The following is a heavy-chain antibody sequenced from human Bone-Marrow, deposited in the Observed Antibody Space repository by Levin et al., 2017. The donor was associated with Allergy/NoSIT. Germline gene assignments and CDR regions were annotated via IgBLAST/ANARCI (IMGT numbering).Heavy chain of an antibody. CDR3: ARVRRLRWYHHRQLFDY. V-gene: IGHV4-34*01. CDR1: GGSFSGYY. J-gene: IGHJ4*02. Sequence: SETLSLTCAVYGGSFSGYYWSWIRQPPGKGLEWIGEINHSGSTNYNPSLKSRVTISVDTSKNQFSLKLSSGTAADTAVYYCARVRRLRWYHHRQLFDYWGQGTLVTVSS. CDR2: INHSGST. D-gene: IGHD4-23*01.